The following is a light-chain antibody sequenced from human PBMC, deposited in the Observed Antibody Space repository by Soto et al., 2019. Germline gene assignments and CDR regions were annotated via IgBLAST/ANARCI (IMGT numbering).Light chain of an antibody. J-gene: IGKJ1*01. CDR2: GAS. V-gene: IGKV3-20*01. Sequence: EIVLTQSPATLSLSPGERATLSCRASPSVTNYLAWYQQKPGQAPRLLIYGASSRETGIPDRFSGRGAWTEFTLTISRLEPEDFAVYDCQQYGSSTRTFGPGTKVDIK. CDR3: QQYGSSTRT. CDR1: PSVTNY.